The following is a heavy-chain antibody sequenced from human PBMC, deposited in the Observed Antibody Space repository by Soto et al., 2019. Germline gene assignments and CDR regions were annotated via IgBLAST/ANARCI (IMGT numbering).Heavy chain of an antibody. V-gene: IGHV3-53*04. J-gene: IGHJ4*02. CDR2: IYSGGST. CDR1: GFTVSSNY. CDR3: AREGAGTDY. D-gene: IGHD6-13*01. Sequence: EVQLVESGGGLVQPGGSLRLSCAASGFTVSSNYMSWVRQAPGKGLEWVSVIYSGGSTYYADSVKGRFTISRHNSKNALYLQMNSRRAEDAAVYYWAREGAGTDYWGQGTLVTVSS.